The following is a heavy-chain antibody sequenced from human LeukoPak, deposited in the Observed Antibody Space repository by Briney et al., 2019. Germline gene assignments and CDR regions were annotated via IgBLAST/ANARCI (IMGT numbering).Heavy chain of an antibody. J-gene: IGHJ4*02. CDR3: TSVLVYDFWSGYYV. Sequence: GGSLKLSCAASGFTFSGSAMHWVRQASGKGLEWVGRISSKANSYATAYAASVKGRFTISRDDSKNTAYLQMNSLKTEDTAVYYCTSVLVYDFWSGYYVWGQGTLVTVSS. D-gene: IGHD3-3*01. CDR1: GFTFSGSA. CDR2: ISSKANSYAT. V-gene: IGHV3-73*01.